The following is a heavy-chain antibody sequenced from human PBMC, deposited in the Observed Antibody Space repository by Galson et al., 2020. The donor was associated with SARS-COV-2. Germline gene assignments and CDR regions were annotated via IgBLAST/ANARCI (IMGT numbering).Heavy chain of an antibody. CDR3: TRDLFCTATTCPTYNYYGMDV. CDR2: IKADGGAN. J-gene: IGHJ6*02. D-gene: IGHD2-8*02. Sequence: GGSLRLSCVVSGFNFSTYWMSWVRQAPGKGLEWVANIKADGGANYYVDSVKGRFTISRDNAKTSVYQQMTSLRAEDTAVFYCTRDLFCTATTCPTYNYYGMDVWGQGTTVIVSS. V-gene: IGHV3-7*03. CDR1: GFNFSTYW.